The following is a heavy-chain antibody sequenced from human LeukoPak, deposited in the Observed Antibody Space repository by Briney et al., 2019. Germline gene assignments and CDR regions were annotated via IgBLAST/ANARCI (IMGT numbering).Heavy chain of an antibody. CDR1: GGSFSGFY. Sequence: ASETLSLTCAVNGGSFSGFYWTWIRQSPGGGAGWIGESIHTGNSNYKPSLSGRVTISLDTSKHQFYLKLSSVTAADTAVYYCARGLSSGWVDYWGQGTLVTVSS. J-gene: IGHJ4*02. CDR3: ARGLSSGWVDY. V-gene: IGHV4-34*01. CDR2: SIHTGNS. D-gene: IGHD6-19*01.